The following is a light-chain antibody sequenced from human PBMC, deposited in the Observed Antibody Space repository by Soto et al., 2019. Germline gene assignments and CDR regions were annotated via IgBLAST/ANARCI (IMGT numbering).Light chain of an antibody. CDR2: GAS. CDR1: QRISSN. CDR3: QQYNNWPPWT. Sequence: EIVLTQSPGTLSLSPGERATLSCRASQRISSNSLAWYQQKPGQAPRLLIYGASTRATGIPARFSGSGSGTEFTLTISSLQSEDFAVYYCQQYNNWPPWTFGQGTKVDIK. J-gene: IGKJ1*01. V-gene: IGKV3-15*01.